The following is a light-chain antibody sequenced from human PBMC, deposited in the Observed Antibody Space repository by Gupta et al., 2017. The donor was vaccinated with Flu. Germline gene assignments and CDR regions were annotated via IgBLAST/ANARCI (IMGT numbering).Light chain of an antibody. CDR1: QSLLHNNGYNY. J-gene: IGKJ2*02. CDR3: RQALQTPRT. Sequence: DIVMTQSPLSLPVTPGEPATISCRSSQSLLHNNGYNYLHWYLHKPGQSPQFLIYLGSNRASGVPGRFSGSGSGTDFTLKISRVEAEDVGVYYCRQALQTPRTFGQGTKLQIK. V-gene: IGKV2-28*01. CDR2: LGS.